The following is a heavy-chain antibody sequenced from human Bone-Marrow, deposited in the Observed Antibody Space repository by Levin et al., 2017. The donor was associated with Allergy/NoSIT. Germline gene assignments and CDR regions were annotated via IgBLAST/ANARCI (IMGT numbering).Heavy chain of an antibody. CDR2: VKWSGVAI. D-gene: IGHD6-6*01. CDR3: AKEKNPEYSRASLAWGAPVGLQKYPMDV. CDR1: GFKFDDYA. J-gene: IGHJ6*02. Sequence: PTGGSLRLSCAASGFKFDDYAMHWVRQAPGKGLEWVAGVKWSGVAIGYADSVRGRFTISRDNGKNSLYLQMSSLKTEDTAFYYCAKEKNPEYSRASLAWGAPVGLQKYPMDVWGQGTTVIVSS. V-gene: IGHV3-9*01.